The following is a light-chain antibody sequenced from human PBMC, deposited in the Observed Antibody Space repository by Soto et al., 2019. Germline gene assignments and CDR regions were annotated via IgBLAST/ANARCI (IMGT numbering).Light chain of an antibody. J-gene: IGLJ2*01. V-gene: IGLV2-23*01. CDR3: CSHAGSSTYVV. Sequence: QAVVTQPASVSGSPGQSIAISCTGTSSDVGGYNLVSWYQQHPGKAPKFLIYEDSKRPSGVSNRFSGSKSGNTAFLTISGLQAEDEADYYCCSHAGSSTYVVFGGGTKVTVL. CDR1: SSDVGGYNL. CDR2: EDS.